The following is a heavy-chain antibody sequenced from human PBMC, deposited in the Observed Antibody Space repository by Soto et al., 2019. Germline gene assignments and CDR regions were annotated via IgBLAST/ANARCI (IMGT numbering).Heavy chain of an antibody. CDR2: ILPIFGTA. D-gene: IGHD3-10*01. CDR1: GGTFSSYA. Sequence: QVQLVQSGAEVKKPGSSVKVSCKASGGTFSSYAISWVRQAPGQGLEWMGGILPIFGTANYAQKFQGRVTITADESTSTDDMELSSLRSEDTAVYYCASAYYGSGSQHYWGQGTLVTVSS. CDR3: ASAYYGSGSQHY. J-gene: IGHJ4*02. V-gene: IGHV1-69*01.